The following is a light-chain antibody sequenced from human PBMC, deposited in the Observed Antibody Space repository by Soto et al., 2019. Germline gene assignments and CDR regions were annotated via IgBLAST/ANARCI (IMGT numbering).Light chain of an antibody. CDR3: QQYGSSPT. J-gene: IGKJ5*01. CDR2: GAS. V-gene: IGKV3-20*01. Sequence: EIVLTQSPGTLSLFPGERATLSCRASQSLSTRYLACYQQKPGQAPRLLIYGASNRATGIPDGFTGSGSGTDFTLTITRLEPEDFAVYYCQQYGSSPTFGQGTRLESK. CDR1: QSLSTRY.